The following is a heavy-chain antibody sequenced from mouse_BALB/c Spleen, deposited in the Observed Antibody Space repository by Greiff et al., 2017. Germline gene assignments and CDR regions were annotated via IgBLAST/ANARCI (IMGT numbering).Heavy chain of an antibody. CDR1: GFTFSSFG. V-gene: IGHV5-17*02. CDR3: ATYGNYGY. Sequence: EVKLMESGGGLVQPGGSRKLSCAASGFTFSSFGMHWVRQAPEKGLEWVAYISSGSSTIYYADTVKGRFTISRDNPKNTLFLQMTSLRSEDTAMYYCATYGNYGYWGQGTTLTVSS. J-gene: IGHJ2*01. CDR2: ISSGSSTI. D-gene: IGHD2-1*01.